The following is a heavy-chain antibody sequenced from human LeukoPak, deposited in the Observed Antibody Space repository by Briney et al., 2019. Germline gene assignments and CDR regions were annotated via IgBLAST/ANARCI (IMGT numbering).Heavy chain of an antibody. D-gene: IGHD4/OR15-4a*01. Sequence: PSETLSLTCAVYGESFSGYYWSWIRQPPGKGLEWIGEINHSGSTNYNPSLKSRVTISVDTSKNQFSLKLSSVTAADTAVYYCARGPYGADDYWGQGTLVTVSS. V-gene: IGHV4-34*01. CDR3: ARGPYGADDY. CDR2: INHSGST. CDR1: GESFSGYY. J-gene: IGHJ4*02.